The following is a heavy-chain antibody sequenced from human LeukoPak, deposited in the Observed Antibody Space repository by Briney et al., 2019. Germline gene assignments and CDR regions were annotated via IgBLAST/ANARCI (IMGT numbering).Heavy chain of an antibody. CDR1: GYTFTGYY. D-gene: IGHD2-8*01. J-gene: IGHJ4*02. Sequence: GASVKVSCKASGYTFTGYYMHWVRQAPGQGLEWMGWINPNSGGTNYAQKFQGRVTMTRDMSISTAYMELSRLRSDDTAVYYCARDDYCTNGVCQDYWGQGTLVTVSS. CDR3: ARDDYCTNGVCQDY. CDR2: INPNSGGT. V-gene: IGHV1-2*02.